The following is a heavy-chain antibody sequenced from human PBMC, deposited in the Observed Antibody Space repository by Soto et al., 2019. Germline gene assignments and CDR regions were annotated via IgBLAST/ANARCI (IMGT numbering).Heavy chain of an antibody. J-gene: IGHJ4*02. CDR3: AKDYGDVEFIDY. CDR2: ISHSGTS. Sequence: PSETLSLTCTVSGYSISSGYYWSWIRQTPGKGLEWIGSISHSGTSFYNPSLRSRVTLSMDTSNNHFSLKLNSLTATDTAVYYCAKDYGDVEFIDYWGQGTLVTVSS. CDR1: GYSISSGYY. V-gene: IGHV4-38-2*02. D-gene: IGHD4-17*01.